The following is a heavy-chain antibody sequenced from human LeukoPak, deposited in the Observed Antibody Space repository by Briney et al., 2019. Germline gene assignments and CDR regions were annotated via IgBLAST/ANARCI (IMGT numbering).Heavy chain of an antibody. J-gene: IGHJ4*02. CDR1: GGSISSGGYY. V-gene: IGHV4-30-2*03. CDR2: IYYSGST. CDR3: ARLPHRIAAAGYFDY. D-gene: IGHD6-13*01. Sequence: TLSLTCTVSGGSISSGGYYWSWIRQPPGKGLEWIGSIYYSGSTYYNPSLKSRVTISVDTSKNQFSLKLSSVTAADTAVYYCARLPHRIAAAGYFDYWGQGTLVTVSS.